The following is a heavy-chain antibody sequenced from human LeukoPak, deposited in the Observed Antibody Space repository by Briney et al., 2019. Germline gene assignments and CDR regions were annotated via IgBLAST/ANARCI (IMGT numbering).Heavy chain of an antibody. D-gene: IGHD5-24*01. V-gene: IGHV3-23*01. CDR1: GFTLSSDW. J-gene: IGHJ6*02. Sequence: GGSLRLSCVVSGFTLSSDWMSWVRQAPGKGLESVSSISTAGDRTYYTDSVKGRFAISRDNSKNTLYLQMNSLRAEDTAVYYCAKILERELQYYYYGMDVWGQGTTVTVSS. CDR3: AKILERELQYYYYGMDV. CDR2: ISTAGDRT.